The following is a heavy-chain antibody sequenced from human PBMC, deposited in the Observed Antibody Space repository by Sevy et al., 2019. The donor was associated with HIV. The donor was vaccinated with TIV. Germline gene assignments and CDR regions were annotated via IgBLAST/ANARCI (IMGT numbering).Heavy chain of an antibody. V-gene: IGHV4-61*02. CDR1: GGSVSTGGYY. CDR3: ARYIAGPGFDF. CDR2: ILGSGYT. Sequence: SENLSLTCTVSGGSVSTGGYYWSWIRQSAGKGLEWIGRILGSGYTDYNPSLKSRVTISRDTSKSQFSLTLTSVTAADTAMYYCARYIAGPGFDFWGQGIQVTVSS. J-gene: IGHJ4*02. D-gene: IGHD1-26*01.